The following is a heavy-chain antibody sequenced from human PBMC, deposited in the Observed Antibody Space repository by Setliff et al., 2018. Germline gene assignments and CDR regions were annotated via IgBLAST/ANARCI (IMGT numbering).Heavy chain of an antibody. CDR1: GESFSGYY. CDR3: ARGGGSVLPNYYYFNYMDV. CDR2: INHSGST. Sequence: SETLSLTCAVYGESFSGYYWSWIRQPPGKGLEWIGEINHSGSTNYNQSLKSRVTLSVDTSKNQFSLQLTSVTAADTAIYYCARGGGSVLPNYYYFNYMDVWGKGTTVTVSS. D-gene: IGHD2-15*01. J-gene: IGHJ6*03. V-gene: IGHV4-34*01.